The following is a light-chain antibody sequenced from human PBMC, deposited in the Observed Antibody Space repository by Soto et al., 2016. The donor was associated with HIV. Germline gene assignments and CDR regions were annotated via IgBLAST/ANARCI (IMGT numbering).Light chain of an antibody. CDR2: DAS. V-gene: IGKV1D-13*01. CDR1: QSIRSY. J-gene: IGKJ4*01. CDR3: QQFNNYPSLS. Sequence: IQMTQSPSSLSASVGDRVTITCRASQSIRSYLNWYQQKPGKGPRLLIYDASSLESGVPSRFRGGGSGKDFSLIISSLQPEDFATYHCQQFNNYPSLSFGGGTKVEL.